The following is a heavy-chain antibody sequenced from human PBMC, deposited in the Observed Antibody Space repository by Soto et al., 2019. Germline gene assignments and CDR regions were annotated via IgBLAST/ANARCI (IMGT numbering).Heavy chain of an antibody. J-gene: IGHJ5*02. V-gene: IGHV2-5*02. CDR3: AHGNSSSWYGSGSYNWFDP. Sequence: QITLKASGPTLVKPTQTLTLTCTFSGFSLSTSGVGVGWIRQPPGKALEWLALIYWDDDKRYSPSLKSRLTITQDTSKNQVVLNMTNMDPVDTATYYCAHGNSSSWYGSGSYNWFDPWGQGTLVTVSS. CDR2: IYWDDDK. CDR1: GFSLSTSGVG. D-gene: IGHD6-13*01.